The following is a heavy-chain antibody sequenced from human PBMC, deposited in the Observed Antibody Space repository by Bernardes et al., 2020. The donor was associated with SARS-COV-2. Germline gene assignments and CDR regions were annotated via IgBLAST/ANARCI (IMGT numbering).Heavy chain of an antibody. CDR2: ISYGGAST. D-gene: IGHD5-12*01. CDR3: ARVVEEMATIPGYFDY. CDR1: GFRFHSYD. V-gene: IGHV3-23*01. J-gene: IGHJ4*02. Sequence: GGSLRLSCAASGFRFHSYDMSWVRQAPGKGLEWVSTISYGGASTKYVDSVKGRFTISRDNSKNTLFLHMESLRAEDTALYYCARVVEEMATIPGYFDYWGQGTLVSVSS.